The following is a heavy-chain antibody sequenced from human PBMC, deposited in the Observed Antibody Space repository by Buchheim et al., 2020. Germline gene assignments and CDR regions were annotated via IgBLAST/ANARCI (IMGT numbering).Heavy chain of an antibody. V-gene: IGHV3-66*01. D-gene: IGHD3-22*01. CDR3: ARASYYYESDY. Sequence: EVQLVESGGGLVQPGGSLRLSCAASGFTVSSNYMSWVRQAPGQGLEWVSVIYSGGSTYYADSVKGRFTISRDNSNNTRYLQMNSLRAEDTAVYYCARASYYYESDYWGQGTL. J-gene: IGHJ4*02. CDR1: GFTVSSNY. CDR2: IYSGGST.